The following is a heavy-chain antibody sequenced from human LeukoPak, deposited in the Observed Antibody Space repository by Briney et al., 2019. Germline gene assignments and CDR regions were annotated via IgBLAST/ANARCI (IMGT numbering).Heavy chain of an antibody. CDR3: ARGKVTGYSYGYDYYYMDV. V-gene: IGHV1-69*05. J-gene: IGHJ6*03. CDR2: IIPIFGTA. CDR1: GGTFSSYA. Sequence: SSVKVSCKASGGTFSSYAISWVRQAPGQGLEWMGGIIPIFGTANYAQKFQGRVTITTDESTSTAYMELSSLRSEDTAVYYCARGKVTGYSYGYDYYYMDVWGKGTTVTVSS. D-gene: IGHD5-18*01.